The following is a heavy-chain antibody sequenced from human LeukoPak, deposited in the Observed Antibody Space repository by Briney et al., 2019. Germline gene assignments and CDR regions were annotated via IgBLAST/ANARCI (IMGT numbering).Heavy chain of an antibody. CDR2: IYYSGST. J-gene: IGHJ3*02. CDR1: GGSISSYY. D-gene: IGHD2-21*02. CDR3: ASGYCGGACQLGGVDM. V-gene: IGHV4-59*01. Sequence: SETLSLTCTASGGSISSYYWSWIRQPPGKGLEWIGYIYYSGSTNYNPSLKSRVTISLDTSGNQFSLKLSSVTAADTAVYYCASGYCGGACQLGGVDMWGQGTMVTVSS.